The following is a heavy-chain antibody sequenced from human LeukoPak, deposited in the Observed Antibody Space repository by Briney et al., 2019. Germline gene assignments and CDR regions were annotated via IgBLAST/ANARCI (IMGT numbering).Heavy chain of an antibody. CDR2: INHSGST. Sequence: SETLSLTCAVYGGSFSGYYWNWIRQPPGKGLEWIGEINHSGSTNYNPSLKSRVTISVDTSKNQFSLKLSSVTAADTAVYYCARGIAEKHQRGGEYFDYWGQGTLVTVSS. J-gene: IGHJ4*02. CDR3: ARGIAEKHQRGGEYFDY. D-gene: IGHD6-13*01. V-gene: IGHV4-34*01. CDR1: GGSFSGYY.